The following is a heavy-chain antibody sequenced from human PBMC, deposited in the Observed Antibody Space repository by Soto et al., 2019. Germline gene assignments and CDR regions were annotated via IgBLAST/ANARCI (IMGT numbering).Heavy chain of an antibody. D-gene: IGHD2-15*01. CDR1: GGSISSYY. CDR2: IYYSGST. Sequence: SETLSLTCTVSGGSISSYYWSWIRQPPGKGLEWIGYIYYSGSTNYNPSLKSRVTISVDTSKNQFSLKLSSVTAADTAVYYCARARGYCSGGSCYFDYWGHGTLVTVSS. CDR3: ARARGYCSGGSCYFDY. J-gene: IGHJ4*01. V-gene: IGHV4-59*01.